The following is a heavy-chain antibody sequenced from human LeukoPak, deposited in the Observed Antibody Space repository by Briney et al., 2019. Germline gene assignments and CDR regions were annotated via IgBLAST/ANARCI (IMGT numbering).Heavy chain of an antibody. D-gene: IGHD1-26*01. J-gene: IGHJ4*02. Sequence: PGASLRLSCAASGFTFSSYAMSWVRQAPGKGLEWLSAISGSGGSTYYADSVKGRFTISRDNSKNTLYLQMNSLRAEDTAVYYCAKDVMNSGSWGDYWGQGTLVTVSS. CDR2: ISGSGGST. V-gene: IGHV3-23*01. CDR3: AKDVMNSGSWGDY. CDR1: GFTFSSYA.